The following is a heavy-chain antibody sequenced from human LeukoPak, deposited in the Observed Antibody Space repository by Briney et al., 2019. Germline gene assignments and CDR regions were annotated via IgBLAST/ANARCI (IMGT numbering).Heavy chain of an antibody. D-gene: IGHD1-20*01. CDR2: ISAYNGST. J-gene: IGHJ6*03. V-gene: IGHV1-18*01. CDR1: GYTFTSYG. Sequence: ASVKVSCKASGYTFTSYGISWVRQAPGQGLEWMGWISAYNGSTNYAQKLQGRVTMTTDTSTSTAYMELRSLRSDDTAVYYCARAPEYNWNLQYYYYMDVWGKGTTVTVSS. CDR3: ARAPEYNWNLQYYYYMDV.